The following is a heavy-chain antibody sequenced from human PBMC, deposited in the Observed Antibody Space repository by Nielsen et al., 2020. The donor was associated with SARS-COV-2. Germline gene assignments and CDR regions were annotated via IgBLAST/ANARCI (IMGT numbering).Heavy chain of an antibody. Sequence: GGSLRLSCAASGFTFSIYSMNWVRQAPGKGLEWVSFISTSSSIYYADSVKGRFTISRDNAKNSLYLQMNSLRAEDTAVYYCARDRPVVAGGFFWGQGTLVTVSS. CDR1: GFTFSIYS. D-gene: IGHD6-19*01. V-gene: IGHV3-48*04. J-gene: IGHJ4*02. CDR3: ARDRPVVAGGFF. CDR2: ISTSSSI.